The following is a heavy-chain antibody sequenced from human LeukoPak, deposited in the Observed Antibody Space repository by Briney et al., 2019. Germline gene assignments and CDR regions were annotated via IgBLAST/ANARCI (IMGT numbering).Heavy chain of an antibody. CDR3: ARGSLYSSGWLFDY. Sequence: PGGSLRLSCAASGFTFRSYAMNWVRQAPGKGLEWVSSISGSGGSTYYADSVKGRFTISRDNSKNTLYLQMNSLRAEDTAVYYCARGSLYSSGWLFDYWGQGTLVIVSS. D-gene: IGHD6-19*01. CDR2: ISGSGGST. J-gene: IGHJ4*02. V-gene: IGHV3-23*01. CDR1: GFTFRSYA.